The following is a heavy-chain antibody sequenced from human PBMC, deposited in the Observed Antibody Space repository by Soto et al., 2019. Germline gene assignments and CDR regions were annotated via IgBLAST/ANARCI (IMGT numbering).Heavy chain of an antibody. D-gene: IGHD2-2*01. CDR3: ARSETRVVPAAMLGY. V-gene: IGHV5-51*01. CDR2: IYPGDSDT. J-gene: IGHJ4*02. CDR1: GYSFTSYW. Sequence: GESLKISCKGSGYSFTSYWIGWVRQMPGKGLEWMGIIYPGDSDTRYSPSFQGQVTISADKSISTAYLQWSSLKASDTAMYYCARSETRVVPAAMLGYWGQGTLVTVSS.